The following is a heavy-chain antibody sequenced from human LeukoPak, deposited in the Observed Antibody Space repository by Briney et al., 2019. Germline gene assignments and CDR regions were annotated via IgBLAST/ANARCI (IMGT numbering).Heavy chain of an antibody. Sequence: PGGSLRLSCSASGFTLSNYWIHWVRQAPGKGLVWVSRINTDGSSTNYADFVRGRFTISRDNAKNTLYLQMNSLRAEDTAVYYCARDSSDSSGYYYVGDAFDIWGQGTMVTVSS. CDR3: ARDSSDSSGYYYVGDAFDI. CDR1: GFTLSNYW. V-gene: IGHV3-74*01. D-gene: IGHD3-22*01. J-gene: IGHJ3*02. CDR2: INTDGSST.